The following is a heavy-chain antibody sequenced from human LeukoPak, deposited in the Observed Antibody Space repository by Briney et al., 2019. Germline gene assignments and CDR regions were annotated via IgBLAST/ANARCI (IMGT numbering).Heavy chain of an antibody. V-gene: IGHV4-59*08. CDR1: GGSIRNDY. Sequence: SETLSLTCAVSGGSIRNDYWSWIRQPPGKGLEWIAYINYSGSTNYNPSLESRVTISVDTSKNLFSLKFNSVTAADTAVYYCARHRPGERRFDPWGQGTLVTVSS. CDR3: ARHRPGERRFDP. CDR2: INYSGST. D-gene: IGHD3-16*01. J-gene: IGHJ5*02.